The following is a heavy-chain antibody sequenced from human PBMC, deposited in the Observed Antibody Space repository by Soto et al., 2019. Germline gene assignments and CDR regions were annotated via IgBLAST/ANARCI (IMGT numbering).Heavy chain of an antibody. D-gene: IGHD1-7*01. CDR2: INAGNGNT. Sequence: ASVKVSCKASGYTFTSYAMHWVRQAPGQRLEWMGWINAGNGNTKYSQKFQGRVTITRDTSASTAYMELSSLRSEDTAVYYCARLGQADNWNLNFDYWGQGTLVTVSS. CDR3: ARLGQADNWNLNFDY. J-gene: IGHJ4*02. CDR1: GYTFTSYA. V-gene: IGHV1-3*01.